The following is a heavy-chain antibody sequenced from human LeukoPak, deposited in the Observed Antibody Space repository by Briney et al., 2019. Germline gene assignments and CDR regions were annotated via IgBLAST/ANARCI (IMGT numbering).Heavy chain of an antibody. V-gene: IGHV3-7*01. Sequence: GGSLRLSCAASGFSFTNYWMSWVRQAPGKGLEWVANIKQDGSESAHVASVKGRFTISRDNANNFLYLQMNNLRVEDTAVYYCAKGADGDYRSYWYFDLWGRGTLVTVSS. CDR1: GFSFTNYW. CDR2: IKQDGSES. CDR3: AKGADGDYRSYWYFDL. D-gene: IGHD4-17*01. J-gene: IGHJ2*01.